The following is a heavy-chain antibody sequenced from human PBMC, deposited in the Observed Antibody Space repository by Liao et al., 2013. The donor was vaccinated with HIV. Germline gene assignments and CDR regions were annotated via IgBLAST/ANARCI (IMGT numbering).Heavy chain of an antibody. CDR3: ARAGLGYDADAFDI. J-gene: IGHJ3*02. CDR1: GDSISTYY. V-gene: IGHV4-4*07. CDR2: VYTRGYI. D-gene: IGHD5-12*01. Sequence: QVQLQESGPGLVKPSETLSLTCTVSGDSISTYYWSWIRQPAGKGLEWIGRVYTRGYINYNPSLKSRVTMSVDTSKNQFSLQLSSVTAADTAVYYCARAGLGYDADAFDIWGQGTMVTVSS.